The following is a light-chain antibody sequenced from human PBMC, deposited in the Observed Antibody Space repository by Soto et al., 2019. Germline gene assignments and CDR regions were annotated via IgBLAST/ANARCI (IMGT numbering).Light chain of an antibody. J-gene: IGKJ1*01. CDR1: QGISNY. V-gene: IGKV1-27*01. CDR2: AAS. CDR3: QPYNSAPPWT. Sequence: DIQMTQSPSSLSASVGDRVTITCRARQGISNYLAWYQQKPGKVPKLLIYAASTLQSGVPSRFSGSGSGTDFNLTISSLQPEDVATYYFQPYNSAPPWTFGQGTNVEIK.